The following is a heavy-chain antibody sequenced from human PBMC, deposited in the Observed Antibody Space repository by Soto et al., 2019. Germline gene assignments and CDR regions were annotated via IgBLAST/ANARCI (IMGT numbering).Heavy chain of an antibody. CDR3: AKDRQSPYYYDSSGYYPHFDY. V-gene: IGHV3-23*01. CDR1: GFTFSSYA. CDR2: ISGSGGST. J-gene: IGHJ4*02. D-gene: IGHD3-22*01. Sequence: GGSLRLSCAASGFTFSSYARSWVRQAPGKGLEWVSAISGSGGSTYYADSVKGRFTISRDNSKNTLYLQMNSLRAEDTAVYYCAKDRQSPYYYDSSGYYPHFDYWGQGTLVTVSS.